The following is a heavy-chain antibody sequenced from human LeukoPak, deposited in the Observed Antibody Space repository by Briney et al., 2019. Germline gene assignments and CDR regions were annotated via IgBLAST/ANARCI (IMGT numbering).Heavy chain of an antibody. V-gene: IGHV1-8*01. CDR3: ARDQEGFDY. CDR2: MNPNSGNT. CDR1: GYTFTSYD. J-gene: IGHJ4*02. Sequence: ASVKVSCKASGYTFTSYDINWVRQATGQGLEWMGWMNPNSGNTGYAQKFQGRVTVTRDTSTSTVHMELSGLRSEDTAVYYCARDQEGFDYWGQGTLVTVSS.